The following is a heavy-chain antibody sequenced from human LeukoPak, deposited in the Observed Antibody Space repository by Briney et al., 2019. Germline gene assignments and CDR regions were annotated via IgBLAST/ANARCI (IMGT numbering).Heavy chain of an antibody. D-gene: IGHD6-19*01. Sequence: SETLSLTCTVSGGSISSYYWSWIRQPPGKGLEWIGYIYYSGSTNYNPSLKSRVTISVDMSKNHFSLKLSSMTAADTAVCYCAAIAVAGQFDFWGQGILVTVSS. V-gene: IGHV4-59*08. J-gene: IGHJ4*02. CDR3: AAIAVAGQFDF. CDR2: IYYSGST. CDR1: GGSISSYY.